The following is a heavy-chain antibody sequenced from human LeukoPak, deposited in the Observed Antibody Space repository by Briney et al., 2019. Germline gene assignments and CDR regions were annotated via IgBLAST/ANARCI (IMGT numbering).Heavy chain of an antibody. CDR2: IYYGGNA. V-gene: IGHV4-39*07. D-gene: IGHD5-18*01. CDR1: GGSISSSSYN. Sequence: SETLSLICTVSGGSISSSSYNWGWIRQPPGKGLEWIGSIYYGGNAYYNPSLKSRVTISVDTSKNQFFLRLSSVTAAGTAVYFCARTRGYSYYFDYWGQGALITVSS. CDR3: ARTRGYSYYFDY. J-gene: IGHJ4*02.